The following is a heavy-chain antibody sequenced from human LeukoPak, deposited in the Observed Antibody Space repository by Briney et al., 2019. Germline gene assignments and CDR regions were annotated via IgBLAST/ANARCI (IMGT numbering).Heavy chain of an antibody. Sequence: PGGSLRLSCAASGFTFSSYSMNWVRQAPGKGLEWVSSISSSSSYICYADSVKGRFTISRDNAKNSLYLQMNSLRAEDTAVYYCARQLGGSSGYYFDYWGQGALVTVSS. CDR1: GFTFSSYS. J-gene: IGHJ4*02. CDR3: ARQLGGSSGYYFDY. CDR2: ISSSSSYI. D-gene: IGHD3-22*01. V-gene: IGHV3-21*01.